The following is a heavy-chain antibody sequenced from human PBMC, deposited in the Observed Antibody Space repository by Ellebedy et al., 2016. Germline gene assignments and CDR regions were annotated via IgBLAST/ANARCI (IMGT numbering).Heavy chain of an antibody. V-gene: IGHV3-21*04. CDR2: ISSSSSYI. CDR1: GFTFSSYS. D-gene: IGHD3-22*01. Sequence: GESLKISXAASGFTFSSYSMNWVRQAPGKGLEWVSSISSSSSYIYYADSVKGRFTISRDNAKNSLYLQMNSLRAEDTALYYCARDLNLDGVITEFDYWGQGTLVTVSS. J-gene: IGHJ4*02. CDR3: ARDLNLDGVITEFDY.